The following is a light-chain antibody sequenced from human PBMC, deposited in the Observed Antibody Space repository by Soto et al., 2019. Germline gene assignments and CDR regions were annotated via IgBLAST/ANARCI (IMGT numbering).Light chain of an antibody. CDR2: GAS. Sequence: DTVLTQSPGTLSLSPGERATLSCRASQSVGTYLAWYQQKPGQAPRLLIYGASTRATGIPARFSGSGSGTEFTLTISSLQSEDFAVYYCQQYGSSPSWTFGQGTKVDIK. CDR1: QSVGTY. CDR3: QQYGSSPSWT. J-gene: IGKJ1*01. V-gene: IGKV3-20*01.